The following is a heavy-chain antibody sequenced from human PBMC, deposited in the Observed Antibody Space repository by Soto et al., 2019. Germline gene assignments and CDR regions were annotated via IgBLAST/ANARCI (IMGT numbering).Heavy chain of an antibody. D-gene: IGHD3-10*01. V-gene: IGHV3-23*01. CDR1: GFTFSSYA. J-gene: IGHJ4*02. Sequence: SLRLSCAASGFTFSSYAMSWVRQAPGKGLEWVSAISGSGGSTYYADSVKGRFTISRDNSKNTLYLQMNSLRAEDTAVYYCAKYPSLYGSGSYYNVWYFDYWGQGTLVTVSS. CDR2: ISGSGGST. CDR3: AKYPSLYGSGSYYNVWYFDY.